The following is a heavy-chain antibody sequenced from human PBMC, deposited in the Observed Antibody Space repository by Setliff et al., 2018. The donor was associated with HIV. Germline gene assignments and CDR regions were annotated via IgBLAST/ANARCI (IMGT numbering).Heavy chain of an antibody. D-gene: IGHD6-13*01. J-gene: IGHJ5*02. V-gene: IGHV4-61*02. CDR1: NGSISSGTFY. CDR3: ARDFKRYNSPCRFDP. Sequence: SETLSLTCTVSNGSISSGTFYWNWIRQPAGKGLEWIGRINTSGNTNYNPSLKSRVTISVDKSQNQFSLKLSSVTAADTAVYYCARDFKRYNSPCRFDPWGQGTLVTVSS. CDR2: INTSGNT.